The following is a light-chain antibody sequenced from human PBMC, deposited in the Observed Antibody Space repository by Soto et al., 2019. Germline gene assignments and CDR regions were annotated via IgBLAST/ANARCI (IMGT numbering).Light chain of an antibody. CDR2: HAS. Sequence: DIQVTHSPSFLSASVGDRVTVTCRASQGISFYLAWYQQKPGKAPQLLIYHASTLQSGVPSRFSGSGSGTEFTLTIGSLQPEDFATYYCQQLNTYPLTFGGGTKVDIK. CDR3: QQLNTYPLT. CDR1: QGISFY. J-gene: IGKJ4*01. V-gene: IGKV1-9*01.